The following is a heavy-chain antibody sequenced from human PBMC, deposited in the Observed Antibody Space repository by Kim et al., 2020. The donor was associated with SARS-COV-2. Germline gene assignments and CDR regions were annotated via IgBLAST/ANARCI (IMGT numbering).Heavy chain of an antibody. D-gene: IGHD6-19*01. V-gene: IGHV3-23*01. J-gene: IGHJ3*02. Sequence: GGSLRLSCAASGFTFSSYAMNWVRQAPGKGLEWVSVISGSGGSRYYADSVKGRFTISRDNSKNTLYLQMNSLRAEDTAVYYCAKYARVAGTKNDAFDIWGQGTMVTVSS. CDR1: GFTFSSYA. CDR2: ISGSGGSR. CDR3: AKYARVAGTKNDAFDI.